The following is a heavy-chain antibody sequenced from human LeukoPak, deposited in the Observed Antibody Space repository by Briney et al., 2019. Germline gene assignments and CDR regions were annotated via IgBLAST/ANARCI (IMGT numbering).Heavy chain of an antibody. J-gene: IGHJ4*02. CDR3: ARLRVAVNDY. D-gene: IGHD6-19*01. Sequence: PAETLSLTCTVSGRSISSSSYCWGWIRQPAGRGLEWIGSIYYCGSTYYNPSLKSRVTISVETSKNQFSLKLSSVTAADTAVYYCARLRVAVNDYWGQGTLVTVSS. CDR1: GRSISSSSYC. CDR2: IYYCGST. V-gene: IGHV4-39*01.